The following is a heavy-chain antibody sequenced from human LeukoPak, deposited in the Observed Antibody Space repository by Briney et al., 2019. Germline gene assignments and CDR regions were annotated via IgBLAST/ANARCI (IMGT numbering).Heavy chain of an antibody. D-gene: IGHD4-17*01. Sequence: ASVKVSCKASGYTFTSYDINWVRQATGQGLEWMGWMNPNSGNTGYAQKFQGGVTMTRNTSISTAYMELSSLRSEDTAVYYCARARYGDYRFDYWGQGTLVTVSS. CDR1: GYTFTSYD. CDR2: MNPNSGNT. J-gene: IGHJ4*02. CDR3: ARARYGDYRFDY. V-gene: IGHV1-8*01.